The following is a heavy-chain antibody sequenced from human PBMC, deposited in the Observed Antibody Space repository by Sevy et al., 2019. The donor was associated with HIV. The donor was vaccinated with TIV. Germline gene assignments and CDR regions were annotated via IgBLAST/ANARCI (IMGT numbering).Heavy chain of an antibody. Sequence: GGSLRLSCATSGFSFNDYAMHWVRQAPGKGLEWVSGINWDGSEKDYADSVEGRFTISRNNDNKSLFLQMSGLRREDTALYFCARGGFYFGSEDYYGKAGYDSWGPGTVVTISS. CDR3: ARGGFYFGSEDYYGKAGYDS. CDR1: GFSFNDYA. CDR2: INWDGSEK. J-gene: IGHJ4*02. V-gene: IGHV3-9*01. D-gene: IGHD3-10*01.